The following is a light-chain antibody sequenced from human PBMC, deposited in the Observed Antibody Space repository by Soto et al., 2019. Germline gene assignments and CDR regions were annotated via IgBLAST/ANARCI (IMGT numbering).Light chain of an antibody. J-gene: IGKJ1*01. CDR1: QTISSR. CDR3: QQYGSSRWT. CDR2: KAS. V-gene: IGKV1-5*03. Sequence: DIQLTQSPSTLSGSVGDRVTLTCRASQTISSRLDWYQQKPGTAPKLLIYKASTLKSGVPSRFSGSGSGTDFTLTISRLEPEDFAVYYCQQYGSSRWTFGQGTKVDI.